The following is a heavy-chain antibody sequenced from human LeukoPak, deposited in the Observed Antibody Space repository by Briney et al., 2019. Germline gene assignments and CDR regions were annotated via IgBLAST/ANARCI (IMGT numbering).Heavy chain of an antibody. J-gene: IGHJ4*02. V-gene: IGHV1-69*02. D-gene: IGHD3-10*01. Sequence: SVKVSCKASGGTFSSYTISWVRQAPGQGLEWMGRIIPILGIANYAQKFQGRVTITADKSTSTAYMELSSLGSEDTAVYYCAIRYGSGSSYFDYWGQGTLVTVSS. CDR1: GGTFSSYT. CDR2: IIPILGIA. CDR3: AIRYGSGSSYFDY.